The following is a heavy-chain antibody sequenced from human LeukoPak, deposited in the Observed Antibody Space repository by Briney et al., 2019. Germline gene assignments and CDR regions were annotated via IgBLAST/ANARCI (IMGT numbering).Heavy chain of an antibody. CDR1: GGSISSGNYY. Sequence: SETLSLTCTVSGGSISSGNYYRSWIRQPAGKGLEWIGRIYTSGSTNYNPSLKSRVTISVDTSKNQFSLKLSSMTAADTAVYYCARGTLDYWGQGTLVTVSS. CDR3: ARGTLDY. CDR2: IYTSGST. D-gene: IGHD3-10*01. J-gene: IGHJ4*02. V-gene: IGHV4-61*02.